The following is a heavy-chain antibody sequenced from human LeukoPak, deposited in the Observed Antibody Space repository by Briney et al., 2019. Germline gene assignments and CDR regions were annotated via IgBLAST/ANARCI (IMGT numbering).Heavy chain of an antibody. CDR1: GGSISSSSYY. D-gene: IGHD1-26*01. J-gene: IGHJ4*02. CDR2: IYYSGST. CDR3: AKDGVVGARILGGGEFDY. Sequence: SETLSLTCTVSGGSISSSSYYWGWIRQPPGKGLEWIGSIYYSGSTYYNPSLKSRVTISVDTSKNQFSLKLSSVTAADTAVYYCAKDGVVGARILGGGEFDYWGQGTLVTVSS. V-gene: IGHV4-39*07.